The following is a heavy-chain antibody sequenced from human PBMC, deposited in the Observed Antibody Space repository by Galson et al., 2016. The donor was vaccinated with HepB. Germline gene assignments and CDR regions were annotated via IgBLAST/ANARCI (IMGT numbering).Heavy chain of an antibody. D-gene: IGHD6-19*01. Sequence: SLRLSCAASGFTFGRYAMSWVRQAPGKGLEWVSAISGDGGSTYYAGSVQGRFTSSRDRSTNMMYLQMYSLRTDDTAVYYCARFTQEWLDRVYYFDYWGQGTLVTVSS. CDR2: ISGDGGST. CDR3: ARFTQEWLDRVYYFDY. V-gene: IGHV3-23*01. J-gene: IGHJ4*02. CDR1: GFTFGRYA.